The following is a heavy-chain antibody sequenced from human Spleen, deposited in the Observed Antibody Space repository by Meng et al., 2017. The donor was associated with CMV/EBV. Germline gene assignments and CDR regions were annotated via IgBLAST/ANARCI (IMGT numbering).Heavy chain of an antibody. V-gene: IGHV4-34*01. J-gene: IGHJ5*02. D-gene: IGHD3-3*01. Sequence: GSLRLSCAVYGGSFSGYYWSWIRQPPGKGLEWIGEINHSGSTNYNPSLKSRVTISVDTSKNQFSLKLSSVTAADTAVYYCASTHYDFWSGYGGNWFDPWGQGTLVTVSS. CDR1: GGSFSGYY. CDR2: INHSGST. CDR3: ASTHYDFWSGYGGNWFDP.